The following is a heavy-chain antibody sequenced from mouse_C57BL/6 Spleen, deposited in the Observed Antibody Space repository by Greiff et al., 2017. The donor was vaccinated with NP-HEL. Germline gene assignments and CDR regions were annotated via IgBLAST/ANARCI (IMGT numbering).Heavy chain of an antibody. CDR2: IHPNSGST. Sequence: VQLQQSGAELVKPGASVKLSCKASGYTFTSYWMHWVKQRPGQGLEWIGMIHPNSGSTNYNEKFKSKATLTVDKSSSTAYMQLSSLTSEDSAVYYCARWTTVDPFDYWGQGTTLTVSS. CDR3: ARWTTVDPFDY. CDR1: GYTFTSYW. D-gene: IGHD1-1*01. V-gene: IGHV1-64*01. J-gene: IGHJ2*01.